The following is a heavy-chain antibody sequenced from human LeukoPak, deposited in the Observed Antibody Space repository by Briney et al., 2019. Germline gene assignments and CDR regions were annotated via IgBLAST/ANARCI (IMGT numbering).Heavy chain of an antibody. D-gene: IGHD6-13*01. Sequence: SGTLSLTCAVYGGSFSGYYWSWIRQPPGKGLEWIGEINHSGSTNYNPSLKSRVTISVDTSKNQFSLKLSSVTAADTAVYYCAREIAAAYVFHFDYWGQGTLVTVSS. CDR2: INHSGST. J-gene: IGHJ4*02. CDR3: AREIAAAYVFHFDY. CDR1: GGSFSGYY. V-gene: IGHV4-34*01.